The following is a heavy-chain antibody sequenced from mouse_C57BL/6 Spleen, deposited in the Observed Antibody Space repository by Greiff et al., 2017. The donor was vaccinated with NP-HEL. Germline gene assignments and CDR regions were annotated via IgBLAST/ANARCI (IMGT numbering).Heavy chain of an antibody. Sequence: DVKLVESGGGLVQPGGSLSLSCAASGFTFTDYYMSWVRQPPGKALEWLGFIRNKANGYTTEYSPTVKGRLTTSRDNSQSILYLQMIALMAEDSASCYCASSGAGAPFNLDYWGQGTTLTVPS. V-gene: IGHV7-3*01. J-gene: IGHJ2*01. D-gene: IGHD3-1*01. CDR3: ASSGAGAPFNLDY. CDR1: GFTFTDYY. CDR2: IRNKANGYTT.